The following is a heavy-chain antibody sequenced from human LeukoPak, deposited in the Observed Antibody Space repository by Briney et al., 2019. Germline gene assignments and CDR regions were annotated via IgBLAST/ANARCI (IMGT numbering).Heavy chain of an antibody. D-gene: IGHD1-26*01. CDR3: ARASSPRSRASGVTTAFDC. V-gene: IGHV4-59*01. J-gene: IGHJ4*02. CDR2: IYYSGST. CDR1: GGSISSYY. Sequence: WETLSLTCTVSGGSISSYYWNWIRQPPGKGLEWIGYIYYSGSTNYNPSLKSRDTISVDTSKNQFSLKLSSVTAADTAVYYCARASSPRSRASGVTTAFDCWGQGRLVSVSS.